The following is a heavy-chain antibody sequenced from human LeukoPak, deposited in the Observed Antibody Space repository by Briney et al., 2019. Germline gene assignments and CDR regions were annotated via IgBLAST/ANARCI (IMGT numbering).Heavy chain of an antibody. CDR1: GFIFSDYY. D-gene: IGHD3-3*01. CDR2: MNSGGSSI. CDR3: ARGYNDFWSGSQFVS. Sequence: GGSLRLSCAASGFIFSDYYMSWIRQTPGKGLEWVSYMNSGGSSIYYADSVKGRFTISRDNAKNSLSLQMNSLRAEDTAVYYCARGYNDFWSGSQFVSWGQGTLVIVSS. V-gene: IGHV3-11*01. J-gene: IGHJ4*02.